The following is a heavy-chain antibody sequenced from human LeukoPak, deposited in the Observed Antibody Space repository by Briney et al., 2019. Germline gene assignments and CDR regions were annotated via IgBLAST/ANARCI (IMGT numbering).Heavy chain of an antibody. V-gene: IGHV1-3*01. CDR1: GYTFTSYA. J-gene: IGHJ4*02. Sequence: GESLKISCKVSGYTFTSYAMHWVRQAPGQRLEWMGWINAGNGNTKYSQKFQGRVTITRDTSASTAYMELSSLRSEDTAVYYCLVGATTGYYWGQGTLVTVSS. CDR3: LVGATTGYY. CDR2: INAGNGNT. D-gene: IGHD1-26*01.